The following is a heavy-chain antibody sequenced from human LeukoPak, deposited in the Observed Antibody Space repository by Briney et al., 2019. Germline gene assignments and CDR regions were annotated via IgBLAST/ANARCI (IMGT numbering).Heavy chain of an antibody. CDR1: GFTFSSYW. Sequence: GGSLRLSCAASGFTFSSYWMSWVRQAPGKGLEWVANIKQDGSEKYYVDSVKGRFTISRDNAKNSLYLQMNSLRAEDTAVYYCARDGYCSGGSCYAFDPWGQGTLVTLSS. D-gene: IGHD2-15*01. CDR3: ARDGYCSGGSCYAFDP. J-gene: IGHJ5*02. CDR2: IKQDGSEK. V-gene: IGHV3-7*01.